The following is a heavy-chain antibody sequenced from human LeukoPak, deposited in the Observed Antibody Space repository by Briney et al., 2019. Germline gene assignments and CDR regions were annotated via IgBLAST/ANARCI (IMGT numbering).Heavy chain of an antibody. CDR1: GFTFSNAW. V-gene: IGHV3-15*01. CDR3: TTGKDEFGGDAFDI. D-gene: IGHD3-10*01. CDR2: IKSKTDGGTT. J-gene: IGHJ3*02. Sequence: GGSLRLSCAASGFTFSNAWMSGVRQAPGRGLEWGGRIKSKTDGGTTDYAAPVKGRFTISRDDSKNTLYLQMNSLKTEDTAVYYCTTGKDEFGGDAFDIWGQGTMVTVSS.